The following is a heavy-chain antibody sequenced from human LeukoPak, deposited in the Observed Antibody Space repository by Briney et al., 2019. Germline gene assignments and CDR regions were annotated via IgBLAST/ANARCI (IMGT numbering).Heavy chain of an antibody. CDR3: ARDPVYSNLRAFDY. D-gene: IGHD4-4*01. V-gene: IGHV1-18*01. Sequence: GASVKVSSKASGCTFTSYGISWVRQAPGQGLEWMGWISAYNGNTNYAQKLQGRVTMTTDTSTSTAYMELRSLRSDDTAVYYCARDPVYSNLRAFDYWGQGTLVTVSS. J-gene: IGHJ4*02. CDR2: ISAYNGNT. CDR1: GCTFTSYG.